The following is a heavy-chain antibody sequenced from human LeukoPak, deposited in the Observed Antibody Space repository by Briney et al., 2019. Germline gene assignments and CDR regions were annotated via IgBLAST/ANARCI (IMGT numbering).Heavy chain of an antibody. CDR3: AREFKVGAKLVGY. J-gene: IGHJ4*02. D-gene: IGHD1-26*01. Sequence: ASVKVSCKASGYTFTGYYMHWVRQAPGQGLEWMGWINPNSGGTNYAQKFQGRVTMTRDTSISTAYMELSRLRSDDTAVYYCAREFKVGAKLVGYWGQGTLVTVSS. V-gene: IGHV1-2*02. CDR2: INPNSGGT. CDR1: GYTFTGYY.